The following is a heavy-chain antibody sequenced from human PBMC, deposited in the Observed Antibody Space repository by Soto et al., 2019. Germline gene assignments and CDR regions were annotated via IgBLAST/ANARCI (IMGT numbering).Heavy chain of an antibody. Sequence: EVQLVESGGGLVQPGGSLKLSCAASDFTFSGYAMHWVRQASGRGLEWVGRIRSKGNSYATAYAASVKGRFTISRDDSKKTTYLQMNNLKTEDTAVYSCTGEGAAHDHWGQGTLVTVSS. V-gene: IGHV3-73*02. D-gene: IGHD1-26*01. CDR2: IRSKGNSYAT. J-gene: IGHJ4*02. CDR1: DFTFSGYA. CDR3: TGEGAAHDH.